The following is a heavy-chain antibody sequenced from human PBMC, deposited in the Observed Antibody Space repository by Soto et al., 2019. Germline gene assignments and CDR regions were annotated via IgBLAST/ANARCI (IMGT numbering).Heavy chain of an antibody. D-gene: IGHD6-13*01. CDR1: GFTFGSYA. J-gene: IGHJ6*03. CDR2: ISGSGGST. V-gene: IGHV3-23*01. Sequence: GGSLRLSCAASGFTFGSYAMSWVRQAPGKGLEWVSAISGSGGSTYYADSVKGRFTISRDNSKNTLYLQMNSLRAEDTAVYYCARDISSWDGDGDYFMDVWGKETTVTVSS. CDR3: ARDISSWDGDGDYFMDV.